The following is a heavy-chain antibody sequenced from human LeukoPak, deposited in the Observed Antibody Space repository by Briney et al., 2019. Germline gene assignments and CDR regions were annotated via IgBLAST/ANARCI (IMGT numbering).Heavy chain of an antibody. J-gene: IGHJ6*02. CDR1: GYTFTSYD. CDR2: MNPNSGNT. CDR3: ARGRGYSGYDFALATYYYGMDV. Sequence: ASVKVSCKASGYTFTSYDINWVRQATGQGLEWMGWMNPNSGNTGYAQKFQGRVTMTRNTSISTAYMELSSLRSEDTAVYYCARGRGYSGYDFALATYYYGMDVWGQGTTVTVSS. D-gene: IGHD5-12*01. V-gene: IGHV1-8*01.